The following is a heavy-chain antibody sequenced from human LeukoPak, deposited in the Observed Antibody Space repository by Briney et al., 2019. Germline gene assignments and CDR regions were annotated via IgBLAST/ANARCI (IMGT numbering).Heavy chain of an antibody. Sequence: ASVKVSCKASGYTFTSYGISWVRQAPGQGLEWMGWISAYNGNTNYAQKLQGRVTMTTDTSTSTVYMELRSLRSDDTAVYYCASGHCSGGSCLDAFDIWGQGTMVTVSS. CDR1: GYTFTSYG. V-gene: IGHV1-18*01. CDR2: ISAYNGNT. CDR3: ASGHCSGGSCLDAFDI. J-gene: IGHJ3*02. D-gene: IGHD2-15*01.